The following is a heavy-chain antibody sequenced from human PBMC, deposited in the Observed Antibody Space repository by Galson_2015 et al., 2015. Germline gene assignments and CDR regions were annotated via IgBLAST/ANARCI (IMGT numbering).Heavy chain of an antibody. V-gene: IGHV3-30*01. D-gene: IGHD3-3*01. CDR2: ISDDGNDK. CDR1: GFTFRNFP. J-gene: IGHJ2*01. Sequence: SLRLSCAASGFTFRNFPMHWVRQAPGKGLEWVAVISDDGNDKYYADSVKGRFTISRDNYQNTLFLQVDSLRTEDTAVYYCARPGGMKWLLSYWYLDLWGRGALVTVSS. CDR3: ARPGGMKWLLSYWYLDL.